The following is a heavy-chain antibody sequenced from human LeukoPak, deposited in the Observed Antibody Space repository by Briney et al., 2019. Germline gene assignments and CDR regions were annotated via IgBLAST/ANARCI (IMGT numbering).Heavy chain of an antibody. J-gene: IGHJ4*02. Sequence: GASVKVPCKASGYSFTSYAMNWVRQAPGQGLEWMGWINPNTGNPTYAQGFTGRFVFSLDTSVSTAYLQISSLKAEDTAVYYCARGYSGYDYYFDYWGQGTLVTVSS. CDR3: ARGYSGYDYYFDY. CDR1: GYSFTSYA. D-gene: IGHD5-12*01. V-gene: IGHV7-4-1*02. CDR2: INPNTGNP.